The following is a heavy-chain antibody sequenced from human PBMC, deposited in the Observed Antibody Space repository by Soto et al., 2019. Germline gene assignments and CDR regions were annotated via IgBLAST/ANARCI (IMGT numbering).Heavy chain of an antibody. D-gene: IGHD3-10*01. CDR2: MTPISGDT. V-gene: IGHV1-8*02. Sequence: QVQLVQSEAEVKKPGASVKVSCKASGYTFTNYDINWVRQATGQGLEWVGWMTPISGDTGYAQNFQGSVTMTRDTPRSTAYLELSSLTSEDTAVYYFARNLYNTGSFDHWGQGTLVTVSS. J-gene: IGHJ4*02. CDR3: ARNLYNTGSFDH. CDR1: GYTFTNYD.